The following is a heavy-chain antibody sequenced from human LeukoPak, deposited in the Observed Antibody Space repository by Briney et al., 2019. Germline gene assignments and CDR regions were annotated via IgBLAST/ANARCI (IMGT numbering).Heavy chain of an antibody. CDR1: GFTFSSYW. CDR2: IRQDGSEK. D-gene: IGHD3-9*01. Sequence: GGSLRLSCAASGFTFSSYWMSWVRLAPGKGLEWVANIRQDGSEKYYVDSVKGRFTISRDNAKNSLYLQMNSLRAEDTAVYYCARDLLPALRDILRYNYWGQGTLVTVSS. J-gene: IGHJ4*02. V-gene: IGHV3-7*01. CDR3: ARDLLPALRDILRYNY.